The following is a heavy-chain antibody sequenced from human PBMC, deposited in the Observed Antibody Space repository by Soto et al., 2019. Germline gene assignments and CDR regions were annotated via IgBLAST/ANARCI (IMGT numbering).Heavy chain of an antibody. CDR2: IYPGDSDT. CDR1: GQTFTHYW. V-gene: IGHV5-51*01. CDR3: ARQRAEFIYVMDC. Sequence: ESLKVSVCGSGQTFTHYWIGWGRQMPGKGLEWMGIIYPGDSDTRDSPSFQGQVTISADKSISTASLQWSSLKASDTAMYYCARQRAEFIYVMDCWGQGSTVIVS. J-gene: IGHJ6*02.